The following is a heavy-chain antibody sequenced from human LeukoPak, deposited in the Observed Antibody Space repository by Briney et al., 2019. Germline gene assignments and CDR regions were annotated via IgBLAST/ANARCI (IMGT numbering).Heavy chain of an antibody. CDR1: GGSISSGDYY. J-gene: IGHJ4*02. CDR2: IYYSGST. V-gene: IGHV4-30-4*01. Sequence: SEALSLTCTVSGGSISSGDYYWSWIRQPPGKGLEWIGYIYYSGSTYYNPSLKSRVTISVDTPKNQFSLKLSSVTAADTAVYYWASNGGNGDYWGQGTLVTVSS. D-gene: IGHD4-23*01. CDR3: ASNGGNGDY.